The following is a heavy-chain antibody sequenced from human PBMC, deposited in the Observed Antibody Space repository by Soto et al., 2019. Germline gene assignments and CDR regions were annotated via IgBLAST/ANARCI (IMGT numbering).Heavy chain of an antibody. CDR3: ARSLGFGSSHYDILTGLPTPSHELDY. D-gene: IGHD3-9*01. V-gene: IGHV3-30-3*01. J-gene: IGHJ4*02. CDR1: GFTFSSYA. CDR2: ISYDGSNK. Sequence: GGSLRLSCAASGFTFSSYAMHWVRQAPGKGLEWVAVISYDGSNKYYADSVKGRFTISRDNSKNTLYLQMNSLRAEDTAVYYCARSLGFGSSHYDILTGLPTPSHELDYWGQGTLVTVSS.